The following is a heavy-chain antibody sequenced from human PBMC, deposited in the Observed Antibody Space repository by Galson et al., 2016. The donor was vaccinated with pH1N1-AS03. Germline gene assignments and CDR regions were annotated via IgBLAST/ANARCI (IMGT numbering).Heavy chain of an antibody. V-gene: IGHV3-7*03. J-gene: IGHJ4*02. CDR1: GFTFNSYW. Sequence: SLRLSCAASGFTFNSYWMSWVRQAPGKGPEWVAHINQDGSEKYYVDSVKGRFTFSRDNAKNSLYLQVNSLRAEDTAVYYCASAPRGSGSSYYFDHWGQGTLVTVSS. CDR2: INQDGSEK. CDR3: ASAPRGSGSSYYFDH. D-gene: IGHD6-6*01.